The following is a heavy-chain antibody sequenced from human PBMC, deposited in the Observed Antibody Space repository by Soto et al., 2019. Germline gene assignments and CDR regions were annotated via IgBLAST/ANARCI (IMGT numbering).Heavy chain of an antibody. V-gene: IGHV3-73*01. CDR1: GFTFSGSA. CDR2: IRSKANSYAT. D-gene: IGHD6-13*01. CDR3: TRRLQAAAGDY. J-gene: IGHJ4*02. Sequence: EVPLVESGGGLVQPGGSLKLSCAASGFTFSGSAMHWVRQASGKGLEWVGRIRSKANSYATAYAASVKGRFTISRDESKNTAYLQMNSLKTEDTAVYYCTRRLQAAAGDYWGQGTLVTVSS.